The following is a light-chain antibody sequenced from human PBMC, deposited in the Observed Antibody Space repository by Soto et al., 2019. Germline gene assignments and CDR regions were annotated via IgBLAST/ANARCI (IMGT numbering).Light chain of an antibody. CDR1: SSNIGAGYD. J-gene: IGLJ2*01. Sequence: QSVLTQPPSVSGAPGQRVTISCTGSSSNIGAGYDVHCYQQFPGTAPKFRIYDNSNRPSGVPDRFSGSKSGTSVSLAITGLQDEDEADYYCQSYDSSLSGSVFGGGPKVTVL. CDR2: DNS. CDR3: QSYDSSLSGSV. V-gene: IGLV1-40*01.